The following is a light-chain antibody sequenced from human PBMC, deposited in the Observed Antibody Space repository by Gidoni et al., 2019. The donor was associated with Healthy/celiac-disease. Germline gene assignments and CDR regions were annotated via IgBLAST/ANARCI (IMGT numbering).Light chain of an antibody. Sequence: DIQMTQSPSTLSASVGDRVTITCRASQSISSWLAWYQQKPGKAPKLLIYDASSLESGVPSRFSGSGSGTESTLTISSLQPDDFATYYCQQYNSYSPYTFGQGTKLEIK. J-gene: IGKJ2*01. CDR3: QQYNSYSPYT. CDR1: QSISSW. CDR2: DAS. V-gene: IGKV1-5*01.